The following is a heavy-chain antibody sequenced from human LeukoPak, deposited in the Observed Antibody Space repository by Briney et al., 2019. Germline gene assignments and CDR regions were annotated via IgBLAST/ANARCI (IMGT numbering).Heavy chain of an antibody. CDR3: ARGLDLNFDY. CDR2: ISSSSSTI. CDR1: GFTFSSYS. V-gene: IGHV3-48*04. Sequence: PGGSLRLSCAASGFTFSSYSMNWVRQAPGKGLEWVSYISSSSSTIYYADSVKGRFTISRDNAKNSLYLQMNSLRAEDTAVYYCARGLDLNFDYWGQGTLVTVSS. J-gene: IGHJ4*02.